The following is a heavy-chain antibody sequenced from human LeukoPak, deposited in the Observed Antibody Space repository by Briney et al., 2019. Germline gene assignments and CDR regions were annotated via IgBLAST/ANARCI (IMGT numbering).Heavy chain of an antibody. J-gene: IGHJ4*02. V-gene: IGHV3-53*05. CDR2: IYSGGST. CDR1: GFTVSSNY. Sequence: GGSLRLSCAASGFTVSSNYMSWVRQAPGKGLEWVSVIYSGGSTYYADSVKGRFTISRDNSKNTLYLQMNSLRSDDTAVYYCARDPHYYGSGSYLYWGQGTLVTVSS. D-gene: IGHD3-10*01. CDR3: ARDPHYYGSGSYLY.